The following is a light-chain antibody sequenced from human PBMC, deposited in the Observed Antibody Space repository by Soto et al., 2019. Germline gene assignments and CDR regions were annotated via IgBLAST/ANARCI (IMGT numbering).Light chain of an antibody. CDR1: QSIGSY. CDR2: GGS. J-gene: IGKJ5*01. CDR3: QQFNSL. V-gene: IGKV1-39*01. Sequence: DIQMTQSPSSLSASVGDRVTITCRASQSIGSYLNWYQQKPGKAPNLLIHGGSILQSGVPPRFSGGGGGTDFILTINNLQPEDFATYYCQQFNSLFGQGTRLEIK.